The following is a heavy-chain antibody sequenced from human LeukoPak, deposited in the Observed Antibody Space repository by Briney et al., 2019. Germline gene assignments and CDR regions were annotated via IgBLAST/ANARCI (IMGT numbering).Heavy chain of an antibody. Sequence: KSGGSLRLSCAASGFTFSRYSMNWVRQAPGKGLEWVASISSTSTFIYSADSVKGRFTIPRDTAKNSLFLQMNSLRAEDTAIYYCARDYFDSSDYPQTYYYYYMDVWGKGTTVTVSS. V-gene: IGHV3-21*01. CDR3: ARDYFDSSDYPQTYYYYYMDV. CDR2: ISSTSTFI. CDR1: GFTFSRYS. D-gene: IGHD3-22*01. J-gene: IGHJ6*03.